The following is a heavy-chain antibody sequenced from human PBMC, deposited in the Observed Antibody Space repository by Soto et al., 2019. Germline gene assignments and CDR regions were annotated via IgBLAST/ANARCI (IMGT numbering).Heavy chain of an antibody. Sequence: SETLSLTCGVSGVSISSVRSSWAWIRQPPGKGLEWIGYIYYSGSTNYNPSLKSRVTISVDTSKNQFSLKLSSVTAADTAVYYCARSGQQLVAYYYYMDVWGKGTTVTVSS. J-gene: IGHJ6*03. D-gene: IGHD6-13*01. V-gene: IGHV4-61*05. CDR2: IYYSGST. CDR3: ARSGQQLVAYYYYMDV. CDR1: GVSISSVRSS.